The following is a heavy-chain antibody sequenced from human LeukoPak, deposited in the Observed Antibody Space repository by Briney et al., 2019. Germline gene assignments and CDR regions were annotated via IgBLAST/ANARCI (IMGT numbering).Heavy chain of an antibody. CDR1: GFTFSRYG. J-gene: IGHJ4*02. CDR3: ARDRDYDIFTGYYLAY. V-gene: IGHV3-33*01. Sequence: GGSLRLSCAASGFTFSRYGMHWVRQAPGKGLEWVALIWSDGSNKYYADSVEGRFTISRDNSKNTLYLQMISLRAEDTAVYYCARDRDYDIFTGYYLAYWGQGTLVTVSS. D-gene: IGHD3-9*01. CDR2: IWSDGSNK.